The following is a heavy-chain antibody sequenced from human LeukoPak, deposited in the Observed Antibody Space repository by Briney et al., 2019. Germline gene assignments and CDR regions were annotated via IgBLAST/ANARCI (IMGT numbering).Heavy chain of an antibody. V-gene: IGHV4-30-2*01. CDR3: ARGIQGPYYDFWSGYYTPPYFDY. J-gene: IGHJ4*02. CDR1: GGSISSGGYS. CDR2: IYHSGST. D-gene: IGHD3-3*01. Sequence: SQTLSLTCAVSGGSISSGGYSWSWIRQPPGKGLEWIGYIYHSGSTYYNPSLKSRVTISVDRSKNQLSLKLSSATAADTAVYYCARGIQGPYYDFWSGYYTPPYFDYWGQGTLVTVSS.